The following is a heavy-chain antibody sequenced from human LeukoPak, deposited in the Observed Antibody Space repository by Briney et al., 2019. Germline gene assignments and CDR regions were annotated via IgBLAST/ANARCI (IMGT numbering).Heavy chain of an antibody. J-gene: IGHJ6*02. Sequence: PGGSLRLSCAASGFTFSSYAMHWVRQAPGKGLEWVAVISYDGSNKYYADSVKGRFTISRDNSKNTLYLQMGNLRAEDTAVYSCARGGGLDVWGQGATVTVSS. CDR2: ISYDGSNK. V-gene: IGHV3-30-3*01. CDR1: GFTFSSYA. D-gene: IGHD3-16*01. CDR3: ARGGGLDV.